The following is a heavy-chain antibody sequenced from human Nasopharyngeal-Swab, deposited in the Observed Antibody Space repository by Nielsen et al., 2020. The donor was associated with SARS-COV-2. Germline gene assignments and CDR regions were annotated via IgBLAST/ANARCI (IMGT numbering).Heavy chain of an antibody. CDR2: IWYDGSNK. V-gene: IGHV3-33*01. Sequence: GGSLRLSCAASGFTFSSYGMHWVRQAPGKGLEWVAVIWYDGSNKYYADSVKGRFTISRDNSKNTLYLQMNSLRAEDTAVYYCARDAGGSGGGYWGQGTLVTASS. CDR3: ARDAGGSGGGY. D-gene: IGHD3-16*01. J-gene: IGHJ4*02. CDR1: GFTFSSYG.